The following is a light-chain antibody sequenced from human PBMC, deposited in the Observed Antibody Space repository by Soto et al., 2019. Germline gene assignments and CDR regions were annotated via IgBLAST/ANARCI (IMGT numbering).Light chain of an antibody. CDR1: SSDVGSYNL. CDR2: EVS. V-gene: IGLV2-23*02. Sequence: QSVLTQPASVSGSPGQSITISCIGTSSDVGSYNLVSWYQQHPGKAPKVLIYEVSERPSGVSNRFSGSKSGNTASLTISGLQAVDEAEYYCCSYAGSRTHVLFGGGTKLTVL. J-gene: IGLJ2*01. CDR3: CSYAGSRTHVL.